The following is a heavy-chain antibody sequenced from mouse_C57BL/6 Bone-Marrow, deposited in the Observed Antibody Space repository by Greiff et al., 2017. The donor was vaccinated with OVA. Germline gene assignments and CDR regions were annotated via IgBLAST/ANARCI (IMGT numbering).Heavy chain of an antibody. J-gene: IGHJ1*03. CDR1: GYTFTDYY. CDR3: ASRYYYGSSPHWYFDV. V-gene: IGHV1-26*01. CDR2: INPNNGGT. Sequence: VQLQQSGPELVKPGASVKISCKASGYTFTDYYMNWVKQSHGKSLEWIGDINPNNGGTSYNQKFKGKATLTVDKSSSTAYMELRSLTSEDSAVYYCASRYYYGSSPHWYFDVWGTGTTVTVSS. D-gene: IGHD1-1*01.